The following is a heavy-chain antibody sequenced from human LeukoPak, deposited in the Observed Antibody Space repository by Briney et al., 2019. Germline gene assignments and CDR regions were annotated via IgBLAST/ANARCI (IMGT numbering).Heavy chain of an antibody. Sequence: ASVKVSCKASGCTFTGYYMHWVRQAPGQGLEWMGRINPNSGGTNYAQKFQGRVTMTRDTSISTAYMELSRLRSDDTAVYYCARARSSGSALDIWGQGTMVTVSS. D-gene: IGHD2-15*01. CDR1: GCTFTGYY. CDR3: ARARSSGSALDI. V-gene: IGHV1-2*06. J-gene: IGHJ3*02. CDR2: INPNSGGT.